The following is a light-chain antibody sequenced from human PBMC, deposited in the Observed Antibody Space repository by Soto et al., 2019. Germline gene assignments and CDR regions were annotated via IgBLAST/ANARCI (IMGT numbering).Light chain of an antibody. CDR1: SSNIGSNA. V-gene: IGLV1-44*01. CDR2: SNN. J-gene: IGLJ1*01. Sequence: QSVLTQPPSASGTPGQRVTISCSGSSSNIGSNAGNWYQQVPGTAPKLLIYSNNQRPSGVPDRFSGSKSGTSASLAISGLQADDEADYYCAAWHDRLDTTYAFGNGTKVTVL. CDR3: AAWHDRLDTTYA.